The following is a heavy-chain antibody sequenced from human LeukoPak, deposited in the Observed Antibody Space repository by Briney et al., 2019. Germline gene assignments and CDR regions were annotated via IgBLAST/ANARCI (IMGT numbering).Heavy chain of an antibody. V-gene: IGHV3-30*18. CDR2: ISYDGSNK. Sequence: GRSLRLSCAASGFTFSSYGMHWVRQAPGKGLEWVAVISYDGSNKYYADSVKGRFTISRDNSKNTLYLQINSLRAEDTAVYYCAKDSAAGPLWYYYYGMDVWGQGTTVTVSS. J-gene: IGHJ6*02. D-gene: IGHD6-13*01. CDR1: GFTFSSYG. CDR3: AKDSAAGPLWYYYYGMDV.